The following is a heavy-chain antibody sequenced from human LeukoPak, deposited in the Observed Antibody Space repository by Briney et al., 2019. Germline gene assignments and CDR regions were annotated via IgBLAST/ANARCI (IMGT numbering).Heavy chain of an antibody. V-gene: IGHV1-2*04. Sequence: ASVKVSCKASGYTLTGYYMHWVRQAPGQGLECMGWINPNSGGTNYAQKFQGWVTMTRDTSISTAYMELSRLRSDDTAVYYCAREEYDSSGYYSASYYYGMDVWGQGTTVTVSS. J-gene: IGHJ6*02. CDR1: GYTLTGYY. CDR3: AREEYDSSGYYSASYYYGMDV. D-gene: IGHD3-22*01. CDR2: INPNSGGT.